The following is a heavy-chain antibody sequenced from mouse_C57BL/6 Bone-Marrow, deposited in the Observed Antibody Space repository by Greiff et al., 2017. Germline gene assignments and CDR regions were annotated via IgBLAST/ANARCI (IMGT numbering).Heavy chain of an antibody. Sequence: EVMLVESGQGLVKPGGSLKLSCAASGFTFSSYAMSWFRQTPEKRLGWVAYISSGGDYISYAGPVKGRFTISRDNARTTLYLQMSSLKSEDTAMYYGTRAEVYCYGRRLYYYAMDYWGQGTSVTVSS. D-gene: IGHD1-1*01. V-gene: IGHV5-9-1*02. CDR1: GFTFSSYA. CDR2: ISSGGDYI. CDR3: TRAEVYCYGRRLYYYAMDY. J-gene: IGHJ4*01.